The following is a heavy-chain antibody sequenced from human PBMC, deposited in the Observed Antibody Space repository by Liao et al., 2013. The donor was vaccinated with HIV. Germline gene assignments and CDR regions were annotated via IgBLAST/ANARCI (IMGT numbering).Heavy chain of an antibody. CDR3: ARAVSSDNYHDAFDT. Sequence: QLQLQESGSGLVKPSQTLSLTCAVSGDSIVYGGFSWSWIRQPPGKGLEWIGYFYHSGTTYYNPSLKSRVAISVDSSKNQFSLRLTSVTAADTAVYYCARAVSSDNYHDAFDTWGQGKMVTVSS. CDR1: GDSIVYGGFS. J-gene: IGHJ3*02. V-gene: IGHV4-30-2*01. CDR2: FYHSGTT. D-gene: IGHD3-22*01.